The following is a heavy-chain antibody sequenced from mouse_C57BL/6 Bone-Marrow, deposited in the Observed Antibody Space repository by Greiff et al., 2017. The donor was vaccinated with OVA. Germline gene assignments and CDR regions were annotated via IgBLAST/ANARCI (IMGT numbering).Heavy chain of an antibody. Sequence: VQLQQSGPVLVKPGPSVKISCKASGFTFTDYYMHWVKQSHGKSLEWIGLVYPYNGGTSYNQKFKGKATLTVDTSSSTAYMELNSLTSEDSAVYYCARSIFYYYGSRDGYYFDYWGQGTTLTVSS. V-gene: IGHV1-36*01. D-gene: IGHD1-1*01. J-gene: IGHJ2*01. CDR3: ARSIFYYYGSRDGYYFDY. CDR1: GFTFTDYY. CDR2: VYPYNGGT.